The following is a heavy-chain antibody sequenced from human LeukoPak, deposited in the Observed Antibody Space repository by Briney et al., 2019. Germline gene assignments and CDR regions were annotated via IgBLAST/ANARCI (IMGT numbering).Heavy chain of an antibody. CDR2: ISSSSSYI. J-gene: IGHJ5*02. CDR3: ARGAVPAAIRSWFDP. V-gene: IGHV3-21*01. CDR1: GFTFSSYS. D-gene: IGHD2-2*02. Sequence: GGSLRLSCAASGFTFSSYSMNWVRQAPGKGLEWVSSISSSSSYIYYADSVKGRFTISRDNAKNSLYLQMNSLRAEDTAVYYCARGAVPAAIRSWFDPWGQGTLVTVSS.